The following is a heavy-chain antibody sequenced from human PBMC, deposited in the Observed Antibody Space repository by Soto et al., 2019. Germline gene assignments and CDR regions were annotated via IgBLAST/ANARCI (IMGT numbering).Heavy chain of an antibody. CDR3: ARHSIVATSYVDY. D-gene: IGHD5-12*01. Sequence: SETLSLTCTLSGGSISSSSYYWVWIRQPPGKGREWIGSIYYSGSTYYNPSLKSRVTISVDTSKNPFSLKLSSVTAADTAVYYCARHSIVATSYVDYWGQGTLVTVSS. CDR1: GGSISSSSYY. CDR2: IYYSGST. V-gene: IGHV4-39*01. J-gene: IGHJ4*02.